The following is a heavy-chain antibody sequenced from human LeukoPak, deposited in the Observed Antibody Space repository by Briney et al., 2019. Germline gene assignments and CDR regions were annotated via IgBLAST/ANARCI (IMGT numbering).Heavy chain of an antibody. D-gene: IGHD4-17*01. CDR3: ASLGLETTVSNDY. Sequence: GGSLRLSCAASGFTFSSYAMHWVRQAPGKGLEWVALISYDGSNKYYADSVKGRFTISRDNAKNSLYLQMNSLRAEDTAVYYCASLGLETTVSNDYWGQGTLVTVSS. V-gene: IGHV3-30-3*01. J-gene: IGHJ4*02. CDR1: GFTFSSYA. CDR2: ISYDGSNK.